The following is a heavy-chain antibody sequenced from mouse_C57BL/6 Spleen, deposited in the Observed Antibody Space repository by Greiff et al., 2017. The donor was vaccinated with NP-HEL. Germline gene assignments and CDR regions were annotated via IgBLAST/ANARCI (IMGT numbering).Heavy chain of an antibody. D-gene: IGHD1-1*01. Sequence: VQLQQSGAELVRPGASVKLSCTASGFNIKDDYMHWVKQRPEQGLEWIGWIDPENGDTEYASKIQGKATITADTSSNTAYLQLSSLTSEDTAVYYCTDYYGSSYGAYWGQGTLVTVSA. CDR3: TDYYGSSYGAY. V-gene: IGHV14-4*01. J-gene: IGHJ3*01. CDR2: IDPENGDT. CDR1: GFNIKDDY.